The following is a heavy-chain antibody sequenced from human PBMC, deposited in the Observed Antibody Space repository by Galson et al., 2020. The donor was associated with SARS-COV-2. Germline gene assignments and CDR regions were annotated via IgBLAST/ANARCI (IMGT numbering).Heavy chain of an antibody. CDR2: IKSKSGGGTA. Sequence: GGSLRLSCEASGFTFNTAWMTWVRQAPGKGLEWVGRIKSKSGGGTADYTAPVMGRFTISRDDSKSTLYLEMNSLTIEDTAVYYCMTGTGTTDYWGQGTQVTVSS. J-gene: IGHJ4*02. D-gene: IGHD1-1*01. CDR1: GFTFNTAW. CDR3: MTGTGTTDY. V-gene: IGHV3-15*01.